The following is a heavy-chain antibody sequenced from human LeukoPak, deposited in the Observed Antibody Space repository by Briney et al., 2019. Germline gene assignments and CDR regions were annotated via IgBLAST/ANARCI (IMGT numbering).Heavy chain of an antibody. CDR2: IKEDGSEK. J-gene: IGHJ4*02. CDR1: GFTFSSHW. CDR3: ARNRLNIDY. Sequence: GSLRLSCAASGFTFSSHWMSWVRQAPGKGLEWVANIKEDGSEKYYVDSVKGRFTISRDNAENSLYLQMNSLRAEDTAVYYCARNRLNIDYWGQGTLVTVSS. D-gene: IGHD1-14*01. V-gene: IGHV3-7*01.